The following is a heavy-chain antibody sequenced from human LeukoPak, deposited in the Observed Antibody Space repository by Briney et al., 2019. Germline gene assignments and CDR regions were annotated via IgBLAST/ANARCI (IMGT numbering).Heavy chain of an antibody. J-gene: IGHJ4*02. CDR3: ARGLFVVVPAADYYFDY. Sequence: ASVKVSCKVSGYTLTELSMHWVRQVPGQGLEWMGIINPSGGSTSYAQKFQGRVTMTRDTSTSTAYMELSRLRSDDTAVYYCARGLFVVVPAADYYFDYWGQGTLVTVSS. V-gene: IGHV1-46*01. CDR1: GYTLTELS. D-gene: IGHD2-2*01. CDR2: INPSGGST.